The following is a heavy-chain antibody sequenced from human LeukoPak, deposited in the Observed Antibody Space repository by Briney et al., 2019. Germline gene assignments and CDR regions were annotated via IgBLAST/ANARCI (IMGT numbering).Heavy chain of an antibody. CDR2: IRNKANIYTT. V-gene: IGHV3-72*01. CDR3: AREMPPYDYGDYVENLAFDY. J-gene: IGHJ4*02. CDR1: GFTFSDHY. D-gene: IGHD4-17*01. Sequence: GGSLRLSCAASGFTFSDHYMDWVRQTPGKGLEWVGRIRNKANIYTTEYAASVKGRFTISRDDSKNSLYLQMNSLKTEDTAVYYCAREMPPYDYGDYVENLAFDYWGQGTLVTVSS.